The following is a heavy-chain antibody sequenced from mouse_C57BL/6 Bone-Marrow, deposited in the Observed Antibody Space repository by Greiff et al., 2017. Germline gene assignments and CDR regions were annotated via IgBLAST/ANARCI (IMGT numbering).Heavy chain of an antibody. CDR1: GYAFSSYW. V-gene: IGHV1-80*01. CDR2: IYPGDGDT. Sequence: QVQLKESGAELVKPGASVKISCKASGYAFSSYWMNWVKQRPGKGLEWIGQIYPGDGDTNYNGKFKGKATLTADKSSSTAYMQLSSLTSEDSAVYFGARGGGWLLRAMDYWGQGTSVTVSS. CDR3: ARGGGWLLRAMDY. J-gene: IGHJ4*01. D-gene: IGHD2-3*01.